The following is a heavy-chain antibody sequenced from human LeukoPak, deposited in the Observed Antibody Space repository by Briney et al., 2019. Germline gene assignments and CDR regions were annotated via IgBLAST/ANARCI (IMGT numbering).Heavy chain of an antibody. V-gene: IGHV3-23*01. CDR2: INTGDIT. Sequence: GGSLRLSCAASGFTFDYSAMTWVRQAPEKGLEWVSTINTGDITFYANSVKGRFTISRDNSKNALSLQMTSLRADDTAVYYCAKETHYGDLDYWGQGTLVTVSS. D-gene: IGHD4-17*01. CDR3: AKETHYGDLDY. CDR1: GFTFDYSA. J-gene: IGHJ4*02.